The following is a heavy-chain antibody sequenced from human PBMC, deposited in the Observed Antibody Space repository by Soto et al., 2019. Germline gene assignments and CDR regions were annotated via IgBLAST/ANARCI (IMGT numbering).Heavy chain of an antibody. CDR2: IYYSGST. J-gene: IGHJ4*02. CDR1: GGSIDSGGYY. CDR3: ARYRFSASWSKFDY. D-gene: IGHD6-13*01. V-gene: IGHV4-31*03. Sequence: KPSETLSLTCTVSGGSIDSGGYYWSWIRQHPGKGLEWIGNIYYSGSTYYNPSLKSRVTISLDTSKSQFSLKLSSVTAADTAVYYCARYRFSASWSKFDYWGQGTLVTVSS.